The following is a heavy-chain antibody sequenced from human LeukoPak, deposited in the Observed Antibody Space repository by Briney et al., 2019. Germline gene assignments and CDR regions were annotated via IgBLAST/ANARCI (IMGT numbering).Heavy chain of an antibody. CDR1: GFTLSSYA. CDR2: ISDNA. Sequence: GGSLRLSCAASGFTLSSYAMSWVRQTPGKGLDWVSTISDNAYYADSVKGRFTISRDNSKNTLHLQMNSLRAEDTALYYCVKAIRPFNSGNYYSCLDYWGQGSLVTVSS. D-gene: IGHD3-22*01. CDR3: VKAIRPFNSGNYYSCLDY. V-gene: IGHV3-23*01. J-gene: IGHJ4*02.